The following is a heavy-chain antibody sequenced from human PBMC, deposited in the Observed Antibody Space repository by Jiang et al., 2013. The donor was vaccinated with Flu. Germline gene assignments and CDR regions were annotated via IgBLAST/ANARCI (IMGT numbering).Heavy chain of an antibody. D-gene: IGHD6-13*01. CDR2: INPNSGGT. J-gene: IGHJ5*02. CDR1: GYTFTGYY. CDR3: ARDSYPSYSSSWSAFDP. V-gene: IGHV1-2*02. Sequence: QLVESGAEVKKPGASVKVSCKASGYTFTGYYMHWVRQAPGQGLEWMGWINPNSGGTNYAQKFQGRVTMTRDTSISTAYMELSRLRSDDTAVYYCARDSYPSYSSSWSAFDPWGQGTLVTVSS.